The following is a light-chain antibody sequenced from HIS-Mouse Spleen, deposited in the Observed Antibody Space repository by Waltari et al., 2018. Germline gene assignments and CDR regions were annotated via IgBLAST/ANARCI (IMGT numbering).Light chain of an antibody. CDR3: QAWDSSTGV. V-gene: IGLV3-25*02. J-gene: IGLJ1*01. CDR2: KDS. CDR1: ALPKQY. Sequence: SYELTQPPSVSVSPGQTARITCSGDALPKQYAYWYQQTPGQAPVLVIYKDSERPSGIPERLSGSNSGTTATLTISGTQAMDEADYYCQAWDSSTGVFGTGTKVTVL.